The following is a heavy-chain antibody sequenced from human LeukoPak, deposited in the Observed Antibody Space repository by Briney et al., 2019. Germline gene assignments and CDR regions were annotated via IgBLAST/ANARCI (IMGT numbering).Heavy chain of an antibody. CDR2: IYYSGST. CDR1: GGSISSYY. J-gene: IGHJ6*04. CDR3: ARDRFLLDV. D-gene: IGHD2/OR15-2a*01. Sequence: SETLSLTCTVSGGSISSYYWSWIQQPPGKGLEWIGYIYYSGSTNYNPSLKSRVTISVDTSKNQFSLKLSSVTAADTAVYYCARDRFLLDVWGKGTTVTISS. V-gene: IGHV4-59*01.